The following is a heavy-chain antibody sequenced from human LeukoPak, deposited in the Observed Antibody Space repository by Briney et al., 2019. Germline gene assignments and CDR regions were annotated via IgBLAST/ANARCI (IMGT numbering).Heavy chain of an antibody. V-gene: IGHV4-4*07. CDR2: IYTSGST. Sequence: SETLSLTCTVSGGSISTYYWSWIRQPAGKGLEWIGRIYTSGSTNYNPSLKSRVTMSLDTSKNQFSLKLSSVTAADTAVYYCARDLGGSYYPYYFDYWGQGTLATVSS. D-gene: IGHD1-26*01. CDR3: ARDLGGSYYPYYFDY. J-gene: IGHJ4*02. CDR1: GGSISTYY.